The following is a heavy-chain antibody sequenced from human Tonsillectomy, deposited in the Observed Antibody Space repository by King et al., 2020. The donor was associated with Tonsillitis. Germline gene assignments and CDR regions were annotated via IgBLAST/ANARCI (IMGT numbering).Heavy chain of an antibody. CDR1: GFTFSSYG. CDR2: ISYDGSNK. V-gene: IGHV3-33*05. J-gene: IGHJ4*02. Sequence: VQLVESGGGVVQPGRSLRLSCAASGFTFSSYGMRWVRQAPGKGLEWVAVISYDGSNKYYAASVKGRFTISRDNSKNTLYLQMNSLRAEDTAVYYCAGDRGSSGWYYFDYWGQGTLVTVSS. D-gene: IGHD6-19*01. CDR3: AGDRGSSGWYYFDY.